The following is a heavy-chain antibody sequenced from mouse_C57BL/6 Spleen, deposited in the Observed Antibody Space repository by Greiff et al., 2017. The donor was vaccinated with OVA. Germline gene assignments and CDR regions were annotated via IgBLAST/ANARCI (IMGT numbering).Heavy chain of an antibody. Sequence: VKLMESGAELVKPGASVKISCKASGYAFSSYWMNWVKQRPGKGLEWIGQIYPGDGDTNYNGKFKGKATLTADKSSSTAYMQLSSLTSEDSAVYFCARLSSGYVFDYWGQGTTLTVSS. CDR2: IYPGDGDT. CDR1: GYAFSSYW. V-gene: IGHV1-80*01. J-gene: IGHJ2*01. CDR3: ARLSSGYVFDY. D-gene: IGHD3-2*02.